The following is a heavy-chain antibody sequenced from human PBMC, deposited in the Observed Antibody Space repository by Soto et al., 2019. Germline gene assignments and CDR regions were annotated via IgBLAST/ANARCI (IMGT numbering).Heavy chain of an antibody. J-gene: IGHJ5*02. CDR1: GFTFSSYA. Sequence: EVQLLESGGGLVQPGGSLRLSCAASGFTFSSYAMSWVRQAPGKGLEWVSAISGSGGTTYYADSVKGRFTISRDNSKNTLYLQMNSLRTEDTAVYYCAKGPQTGYYDSGTFYSSVPWGQGTLVTVSS. D-gene: IGHD3-10*01. CDR2: ISGSGGTT. V-gene: IGHV3-23*01. CDR3: AKGPQTGYYDSGTFYSSVP.